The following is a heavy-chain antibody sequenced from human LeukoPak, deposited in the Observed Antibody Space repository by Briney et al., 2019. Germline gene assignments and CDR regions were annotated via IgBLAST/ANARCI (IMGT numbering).Heavy chain of an antibody. V-gene: IGHV3-72*01. CDR1: GFTFSDHY. D-gene: IGHD3-22*01. Sequence: PGGSLRLSRAASGFTFSDHYMDWVRQAPGKGLEWVGRTRNKANSYTTEYAASVKGRFTISRDDSKNSLYLQMNSLKTEDTAVYYCARVGGVSSPSSGYYPIDAFDIWGQGTMVTVSS. J-gene: IGHJ3*02. CDR2: TRNKANSYTT. CDR3: ARVGGVSSPSSGYYPIDAFDI.